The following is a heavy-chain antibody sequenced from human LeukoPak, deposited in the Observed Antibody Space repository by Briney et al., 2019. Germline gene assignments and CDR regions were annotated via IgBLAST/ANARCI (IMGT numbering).Heavy chain of an antibody. CDR3: ARTYIAARPGAYYYMDV. D-gene: IGHD6-6*01. CDR2: IYPGDSDT. CDR1: GYSFTSYW. V-gene: IGHV5-51*03. Sequence: GESLKISCKGSGYSFTSYWIGWVRQMSGKGLEWMGIIYPGDSDTRYSPSFQGQVTISADKSISTAYLQWSSLKASDTAMYYCARTYIAARPGAYYYMDVWAKGPRSPSP. J-gene: IGHJ6*03.